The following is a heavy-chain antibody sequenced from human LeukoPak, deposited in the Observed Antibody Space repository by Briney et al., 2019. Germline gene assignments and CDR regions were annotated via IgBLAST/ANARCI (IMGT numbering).Heavy chain of an antibody. Sequence: SETLSLSCTVSGGSISSSSYYWGWIRQPPGKGLEWIGSIYYSGSTYYNPSLKSRVTISVDTSKNQFSLKLSSVTAADTAVYYCARDPAISGYPGTERAAAFDPWGQGTLVTVSS. CDR1: GGSISSSSYY. V-gene: IGHV4-39*07. D-gene: IGHD5-12*01. J-gene: IGHJ5*02. CDR3: ARDPAISGYPGTERAAAFDP. CDR2: IYYSGST.